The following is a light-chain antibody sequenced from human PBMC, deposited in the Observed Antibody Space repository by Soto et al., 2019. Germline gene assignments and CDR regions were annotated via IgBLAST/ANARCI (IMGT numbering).Light chain of an antibody. CDR3: QQYESFSPYT. Sequence: DIQMTQSPSTLSAFVGDRVTITCRASQSFSSSLAWYQQKPGKAPKLLIYDASTLESGVPSRFSGSGYGTEFTLTINSLQPGDFATYYCQQYESFSPYTFGQGTRLEI. CDR2: DAS. V-gene: IGKV1-5*01. CDR1: QSFSSS. J-gene: IGKJ2*01.